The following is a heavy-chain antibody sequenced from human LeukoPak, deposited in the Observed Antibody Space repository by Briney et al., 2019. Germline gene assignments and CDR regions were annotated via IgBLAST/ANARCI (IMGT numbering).Heavy chain of an antibody. CDR2: ISGSGTTI. V-gene: IGHV3-48*03. CDR1: GFTFSSYE. D-gene: IGHD3-16*01. CDR3: VSAYGGLLDY. Sequence: GSLRLSCAASGFTFSSYEMNWVRQAPGKGLEWVSYISGSGTTIYCADSVRGRFTISRDNAKNSLYLQMNSLRAEDTAVYYCVSAYGGLLDYWGQGTLVTVSS. J-gene: IGHJ4*02.